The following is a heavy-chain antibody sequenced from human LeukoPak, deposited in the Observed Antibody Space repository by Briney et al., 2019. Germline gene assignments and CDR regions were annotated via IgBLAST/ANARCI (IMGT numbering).Heavy chain of an antibody. J-gene: IGHJ4*02. V-gene: IGHV3-23*01. CDR2: IRGSGGST. D-gene: IGHD3-10*01. Sequence: PGGSLRLSCAASGFTFSSYAMSWVRQAPGKGLEWVSAIRGSGGSTYYADSVKGRFTISRDTSKNTLYLQMNSLRAEDTAVYYCAKPPDSRGSGSYLRTVGGFDYWGQGTLVTVSS. CDR3: AKPPDSRGSGSYLRTVGGFDY. CDR1: GFTFSSYA.